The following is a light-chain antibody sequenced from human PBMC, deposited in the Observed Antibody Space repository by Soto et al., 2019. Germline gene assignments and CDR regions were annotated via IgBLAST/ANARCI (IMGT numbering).Light chain of an antibody. CDR2: EVS. CDR1: SSDVGGYNY. Sequence: QSLLTQPASVSLSPGQSITISCTGTSSDVGGYNYVSWYQQQSGKAPKLMIHEVSNRPSGVSNRFSGSKSGNTASLTISGLQAEDEADYYCSSYTSSRAYVFGIGTKVTVL. V-gene: IGLV2-14*01. CDR3: SSYTSSRAYV. J-gene: IGLJ1*01.